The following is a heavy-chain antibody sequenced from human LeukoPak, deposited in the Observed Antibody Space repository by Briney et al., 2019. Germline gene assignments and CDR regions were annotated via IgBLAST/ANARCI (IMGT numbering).Heavy chain of an antibody. CDR2: IYYSGST. Sequence: SETLSLTCTVSGGSISSYYWSWIRQPPGKGLEWTGYIYYSGSTNYNPSLKSRVTISVDTSKNQFSLKLSSATAADTAVYYCARGPVGAFDYWGQGTLVTVSS. V-gene: IGHV4-59*01. CDR3: ARGPVGAFDY. J-gene: IGHJ4*02. D-gene: IGHD1-26*01. CDR1: GGSISSYY.